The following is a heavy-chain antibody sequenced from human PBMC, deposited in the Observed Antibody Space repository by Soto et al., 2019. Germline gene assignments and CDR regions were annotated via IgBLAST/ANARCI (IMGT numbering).Heavy chain of an antibody. V-gene: IGHV3-7*03. CDR3: STDSYFTLKLVRFDY. CDR1: GFTFNTYW. D-gene: IGHD6-6*01. CDR2: IKEDGSEK. Sequence: GGSLRLSCAASGFTFNTYWMTWVRQAPGKGLEWVANIKEDGSEKYYVDSVKGRFTISRDNAKNSVFLQMDSLKTEDTAAYYCSTDSYFTLKLVRFDYWGLGTLVTVSS. J-gene: IGHJ4*01.